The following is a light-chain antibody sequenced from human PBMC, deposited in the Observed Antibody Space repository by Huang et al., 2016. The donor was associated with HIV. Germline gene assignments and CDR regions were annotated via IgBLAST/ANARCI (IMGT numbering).Light chain of an antibody. V-gene: IGKV4-1*01. CDR1: QSVLYNSENKNF. Sequence: DIVMTQSPESLAVSLGERATINCKSSQSVLYNSENKNFLSWYQQKSGQPPKLLIYWATTRECGVPDRFSASGSGTDFTLTISSLQAEDVAVYYCQQYYSSPPRLAFGGGTKVE. CDR3: QQYYSSPPRLA. CDR2: WAT. J-gene: IGKJ4*01.